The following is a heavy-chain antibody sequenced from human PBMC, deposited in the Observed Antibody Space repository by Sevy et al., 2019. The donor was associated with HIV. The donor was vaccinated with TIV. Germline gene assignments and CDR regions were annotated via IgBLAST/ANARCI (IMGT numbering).Heavy chain of an antibody. CDR2: VYSGGAT. CDR1: GFTLTNEF. Sequence: GGSLRLSCAVSGFTLTNEFFSWVRQAPGKGLEWVAVVYSGGATYYADSVKGRFTISRDKSKSTLYLQMKSLRAEDTAVYYCARVGYCRGGTSFSGSHYAMDVWGQGTTVTVSS. D-gene: IGHD2-15*01. J-gene: IGHJ6*02. CDR3: ARVGYCRGGTSFSGSHYAMDV. V-gene: IGHV3-53*01.